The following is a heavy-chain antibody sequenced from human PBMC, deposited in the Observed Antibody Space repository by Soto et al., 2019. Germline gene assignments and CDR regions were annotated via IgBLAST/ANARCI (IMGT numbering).Heavy chain of an antibody. Sequence: PSETLSLTCTVSGGSISSYYWSWIRQPPGKGLEWIGYIYYSGSTNYNPSLKSRVTISVDTSKNQFSLKLSSVTAADTAVYYCARAPPPPVTTKGHYFDYWGQGTLVTVSS. D-gene: IGHD4-17*01. CDR1: GGSISSYY. V-gene: IGHV4-59*01. CDR3: ARAPPPPVTTKGHYFDY. J-gene: IGHJ4*02. CDR2: IYYSGST.